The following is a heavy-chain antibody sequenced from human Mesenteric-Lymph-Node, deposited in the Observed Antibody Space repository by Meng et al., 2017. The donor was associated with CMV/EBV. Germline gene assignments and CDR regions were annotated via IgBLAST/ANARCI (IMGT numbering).Heavy chain of an antibody. CDR3: AKGGAVDY. CDR1: GFTFSSYG. J-gene: IGHJ4*02. D-gene: IGHD3-16*01. Sequence: GESLKISCAASGFTFSSYGMHWVRQAPGKGLEWVAFIRYEGSNKYYADSVKGRFTISRDNSKNTLYLQMNSLRAEDTAVYYCAKGGAVDYWGQGTLVTVSS. V-gene: IGHV3-30*02. CDR2: IRYEGSNK.